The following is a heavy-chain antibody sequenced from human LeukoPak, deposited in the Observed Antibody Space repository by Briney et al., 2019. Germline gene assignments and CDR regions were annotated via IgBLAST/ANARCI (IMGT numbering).Heavy chain of an antibody. J-gene: IGHJ6*03. D-gene: IGHD4-17*01. Sequence: PGGSLRLSCAASGFTLSSYSMNWVRQAPGKGLEWVSFISTSSSYIHNADSVKGRFTISRDNAKNSLYLQMNSLRAEDTAVYYCARETTTVTSYYYYYMDVWGKGTTVTVSS. CDR2: ISTSSSYI. V-gene: IGHV3-21*01. CDR1: GFTLSSYS. CDR3: ARETTTVTSYYYYYMDV.